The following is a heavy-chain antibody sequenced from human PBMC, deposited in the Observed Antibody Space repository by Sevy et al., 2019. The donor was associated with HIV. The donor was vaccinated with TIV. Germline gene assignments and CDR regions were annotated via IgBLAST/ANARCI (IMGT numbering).Heavy chain of an antibody. V-gene: IGHV3-48*01. CDR2: ISSSSSTI. D-gene: IGHD1-7*01. Sequence: GGSLRLSCAASGFTFSSYSMNWVRQAPGKGLEWVSYISSSSSTIYYADSVKGRFTISRDNAKNSLYLQMNSLRAEDTAVYYCARAYNWNSPSYGMDVWGQGTTVTVSS. CDR3: ARAYNWNSPSYGMDV. J-gene: IGHJ6*02. CDR1: GFTFSSYS.